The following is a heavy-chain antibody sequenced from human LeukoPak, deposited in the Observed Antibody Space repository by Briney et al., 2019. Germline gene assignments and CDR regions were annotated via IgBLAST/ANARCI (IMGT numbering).Heavy chain of an antibody. CDR3: ARDRRRTMLPGGTPHVWFDP. D-gene: IGHD1-7*01. J-gene: IGHJ5*02. CDR1: GGSFSGYY. CDR2: INHSGST. V-gene: IGHV4-34*01. Sequence: PSETLSLTCAVYGGSFSGYYRSWIRQPPGKGLEWIGEINHSGSTNYNPSLKSRVTISVDTSKNQFSLKLSSVTAADTAVYYCARDRRRTMLPGGTPHVWFDPWGQGTLVTVSS.